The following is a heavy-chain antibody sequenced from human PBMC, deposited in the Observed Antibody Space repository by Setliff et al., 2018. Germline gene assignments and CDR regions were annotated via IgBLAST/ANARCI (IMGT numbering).Heavy chain of an antibody. V-gene: IGHV4-39*01. J-gene: IGHJ4*02. CDR3: ARYNYYDSSGYFLTFDY. CDR1: GGSISSSSYY. CDR2: IYYSGST. Sequence: PSETLSLTCTVSGGSISSSSYYWGWIRQPPGKGLEWIGSIYYSGSTYYNPSLKRRVTISVDTSKNQFSLKLSSVTDADTAVYYCARYNYYDSSGYFLTFDYWGQGTLVTVSS. D-gene: IGHD3-22*01.